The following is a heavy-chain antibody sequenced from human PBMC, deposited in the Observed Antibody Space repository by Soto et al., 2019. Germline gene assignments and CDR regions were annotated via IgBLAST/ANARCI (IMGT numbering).Heavy chain of an antibody. V-gene: IGHV4-30-2*01. CDR3: ARDRVITGYGMDV. J-gene: IGHJ6*02. CDR1: GGSISSGGYS. Sequence: TLSLTCAVSGGSISSGGYSWSWIRQPPGKGLEWIGYIYHSGSTYYNPSLKSRVTISVDRSKNQFSLKLSSVTAADTAVYYCARDRVITGYGMDVWGQGTTVTVSS. CDR2: IYHSGST. D-gene: IGHD2-21*01.